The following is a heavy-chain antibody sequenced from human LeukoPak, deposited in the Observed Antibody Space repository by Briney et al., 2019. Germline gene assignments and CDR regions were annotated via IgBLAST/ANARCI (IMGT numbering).Heavy chain of an antibody. CDR2: ISSSSYT. D-gene: IGHD6-13*01. V-gene: IGHV3-11*06. CDR3: ARVGYSSSWDAFDI. J-gene: IGHJ3*02. CDR1: GFTFSDYY. Sequence: GGSLRLSCAASGFTFSDYYMSWIRQAPGKGLEWVSYISSSSYTNYADSVKGRFTISRDNAKNSLYLQMNSLRAEDTAVYYCARVGYSSSWDAFDIWGQGTMVTVSS.